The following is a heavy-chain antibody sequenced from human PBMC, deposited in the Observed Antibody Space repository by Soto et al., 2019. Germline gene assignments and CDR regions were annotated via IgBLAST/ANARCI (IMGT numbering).Heavy chain of an antibody. CDR2: ISGSGGST. CDR3: AKAPGGLSIAAAGYYFDY. J-gene: IGHJ4*02. D-gene: IGHD6-13*01. CDR1: GFTFSSYA. V-gene: IGHV3-23*01. Sequence: EVQLLESGGGLVQPEGSLRLSCAASGFTFSSYAMSWVRQAPGKGLEWVSAISGSGGSTYYADSVKGRFTISRDNSKNTLYLQMNSLRAEDTAVYYCAKAPGGLSIAAAGYYFDYWGQGTLVTVSS.